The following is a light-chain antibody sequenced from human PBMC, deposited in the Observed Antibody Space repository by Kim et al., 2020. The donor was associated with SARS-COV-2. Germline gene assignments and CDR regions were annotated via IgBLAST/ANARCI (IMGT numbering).Light chain of an antibody. CDR2: YDS. Sequence: APGKTARITCGGNNIGSKRVRWYQQKPGQAPVLVIYYDSDRPSGIPERFSGSNSGNTATLTISRVEAGDEADYYCQVWDSSSDHWVFGGGTKVTVL. J-gene: IGLJ3*02. CDR3: QVWDSSSDHWV. V-gene: IGLV3-21*04. CDR1: NIGSKR.